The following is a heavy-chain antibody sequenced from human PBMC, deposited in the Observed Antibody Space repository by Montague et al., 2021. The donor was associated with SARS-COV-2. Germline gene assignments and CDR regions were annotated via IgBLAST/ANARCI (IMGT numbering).Heavy chain of an antibody. V-gene: IGHV4-39*07. J-gene: IGHJ4*02. CDR2: VLYTGTP. CDR1: GGSIANSHKY. D-gene: IGHD3-16*01. CDR3: VAGGDSAKAGAY. Sequence: SETRSLTCTVSGGSIANSHKYWGWVRQPPGKGLEWIGSVLYTGTPYDHPSLTARVTISLDTSKSQFSLRMYSVTAADTATYFCVAGGDSAKAGAYWGQGTPVTVSS.